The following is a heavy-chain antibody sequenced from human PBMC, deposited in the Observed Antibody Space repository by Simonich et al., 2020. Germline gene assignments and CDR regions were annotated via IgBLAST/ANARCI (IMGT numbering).Heavy chain of an antibody. Sequence: QVQLQESGPGLVKPSETLSLTCAVSGYSISSGYYWGWIRQPPGKGLEWMGSTYHSVGTYSTPSRKSRITISVDTSKNHFSLNLSSVTAADTAVYYCARATRIAAAGYFDYWGQGTLVTVSS. CDR3: ARATRIAAAGYFDY. CDR1: GYSISSGYY. V-gene: IGHV4-38-2*01. D-gene: IGHD6-13*01. J-gene: IGHJ4*02. CDR2: TYHSVGT.